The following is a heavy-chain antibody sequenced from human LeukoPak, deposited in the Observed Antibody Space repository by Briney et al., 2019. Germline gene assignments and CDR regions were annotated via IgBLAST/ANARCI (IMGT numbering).Heavy chain of an antibody. D-gene: IGHD5-18*01. J-gene: IGHJ6*03. CDR1: GFTFDDYG. V-gene: IGHV3-20*04. Sequence: GGCLRLSCAASGFTFDDYGMSWVRQAPGKGLEWVSGINWNGGSTGYADSVKGRFTISRDNAKNSLYLQMNSLRAEDTALYYCARGYSPYYMDVWGKGTTVTVSS. CDR2: INWNGGST. CDR3: ARGYSPYYMDV.